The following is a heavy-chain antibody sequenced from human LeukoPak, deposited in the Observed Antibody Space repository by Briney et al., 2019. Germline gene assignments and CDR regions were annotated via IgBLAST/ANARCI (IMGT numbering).Heavy chain of an antibody. Sequence: ASVKVSCKASGGTFSSYAISWVRQAPGQGLEWMGGIIPIFGTANYAQKFQGRVTTTADESTSTAYMELSSLRSEDTAVYYCARGQDYYDSSGYQYPLPFDYWGQGTLVTVSS. CDR3: ARGQDYYDSSGYQYPLPFDY. D-gene: IGHD3-22*01. CDR2: IIPIFGTA. J-gene: IGHJ4*02. CDR1: GGTFSSYA. V-gene: IGHV1-69*13.